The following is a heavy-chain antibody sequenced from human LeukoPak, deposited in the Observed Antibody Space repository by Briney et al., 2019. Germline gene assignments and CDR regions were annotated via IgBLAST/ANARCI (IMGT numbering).Heavy chain of an antibody. D-gene: IGHD3-22*01. Sequence: SETLSLTCTVSGVSISSSSYYWGWIRQPPGKGLEWIGSIYYSGSTYYNPSLKSRVTISVDTSKNQFSLKLSSVTAADTAVYYCARSSGYYYDSSGYYPDYYYYYGMDVWGQGTTVTVSS. V-gene: IGHV4-39*01. CDR2: IYYSGST. J-gene: IGHJ6*02. CDR1: GVSISSSSYY. CDR3: ARSSGYYYDSSGYYPDYYYYYGMDV.